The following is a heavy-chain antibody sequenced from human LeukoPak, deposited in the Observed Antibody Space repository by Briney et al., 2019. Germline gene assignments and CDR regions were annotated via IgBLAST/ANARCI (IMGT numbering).Heavy chain of an antibody. Sequence: GGSLRLSWAGPGFTFSYYGIHWPRQAPGKGLEWVAAISSSGNQNYSGDSVKGRFTISRDNSKNTLYLQMNSLSAEDTAVYYCARDADPSGRNWYFDLWGRGTLVTVAS. V-gene: IGHV3-30*03. D-gene: IGHD6-19*01. CDR3: ARDADPSGRNWYFDL. CDR2: ISSSGNQN. J-gene: IGHJ2*01. CDR1: GFTFSYYG.